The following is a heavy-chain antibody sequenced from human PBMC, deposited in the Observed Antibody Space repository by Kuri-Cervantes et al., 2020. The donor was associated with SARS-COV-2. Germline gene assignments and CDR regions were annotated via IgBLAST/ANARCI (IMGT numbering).Heavy chain of an antibody. J-gene: IGHJ5*02. Sequence: GESLKIPCVASGFIFSNYAMHWVRQAPGKGLEWVAIISYDGNNLYADAVKGRFTISRDNSKNTLYLQLNSLRAEDAAVYYCTKDRDSSLVEYNWFDPWGQGTLVTVSS. CDR1: GFIFSNYA. V-gene: IGHV3-30*18. D-gene: IGHD2-8*02. CDR3: TKDRDSSLVEYNWFDP. CDR2: ISYDGNNL.